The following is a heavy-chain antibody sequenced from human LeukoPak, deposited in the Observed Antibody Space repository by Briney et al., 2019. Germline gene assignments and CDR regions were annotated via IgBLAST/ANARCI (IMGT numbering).Heavy chain of an antibody. V-gene: IGHV1-18*01. J-gene: IGHJ4*02. D-gene: IGHD1-26*01. CDR3: ASTRSGSYYYSAVY. CDR2: ISAYNGNT. CDR1: GYTFTSYG. Sequence: ASVKVSCKASGYTFTSYGISWVQQAPGQGLEWMGWISAYNGNTNYAQKLQGRVTMTTDTSTSTAYMELRSLRSDDTAVYYCASTRSGSYYYSAVYWGQGTLVTVSS.